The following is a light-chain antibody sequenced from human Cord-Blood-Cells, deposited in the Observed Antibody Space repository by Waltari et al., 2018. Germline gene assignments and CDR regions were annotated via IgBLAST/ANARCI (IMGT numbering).Light chain of an antibody. CDR2: RNN. CDR3: AAWDDSLSVL. Sequence: QSVLTQPPSASGTPGQRVTISCSGSSSNIGSNYVYWYQQLPGKAPKLLSYRNNQRPAGVPDRCSGSKSGTSASLAISGLRSEDEADYYCAAWDDSLSVLFGGGTKLTVL. J-gene: IGLJ2*01. V-gene: IGLV1-47*01. CDR1: SSNIGSNY.